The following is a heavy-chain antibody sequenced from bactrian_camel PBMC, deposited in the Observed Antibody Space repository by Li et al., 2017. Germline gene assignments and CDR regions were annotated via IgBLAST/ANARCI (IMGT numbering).Heavy chain of an antibody. V-gene: IGHV3S42*01. Sequence: VQLVESGGGSVQAGGSLRLSCTDPGFASNGCAMNWYRQAAGKQREWISTIRADGSTSYEDSVKGRFTISSDKARDTVYLQMNNLKPEDTAMYYCAASFRRCDAWEGARYETGYWGQGTQVTVS. CDR1: GFASNGCA. D-gene: IGHD1*01. CDR2: IRADGST. CDR3: AASFRRCDAWEGARYETGY. J-gene: IGHJ4*01.